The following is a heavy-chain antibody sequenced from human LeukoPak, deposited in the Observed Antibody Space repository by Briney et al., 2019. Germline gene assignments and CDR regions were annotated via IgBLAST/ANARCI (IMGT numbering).Heavy chain of an antibody. CDR1: GFSFSGHW. V-gene: IGHV3-74*01. CDR3: ARGRTYSSSWPFDY. D-gene: IGHD6-13*01. Sequence: GGSLRLSCTASGFSFSGHWMHWARQLPGKGLVWVSRISPTGSTTSYADSVKGRFTVSRDNAKNSLYLQMNSLRAEDTAVYYCARGRTYSSSWPFDYWGQGTLVTVSS. CDR2: ISPTGSTT. J-gene: IGHJ4*02.